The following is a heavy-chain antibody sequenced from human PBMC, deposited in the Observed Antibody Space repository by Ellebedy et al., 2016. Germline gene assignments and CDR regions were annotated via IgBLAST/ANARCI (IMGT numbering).Heavy chain of an antibody. CDR1: GGSISSYY. Sequence: SETLSLTCTVSGGSISSYYWSWIRQPPGKGLEWIGDIYYSGSTNYNPSLKSRVTISVDTSKNQFSLKLSSVTAADTAVYYCARGYSGYEYFGYWGQGTLVTVSS. CDR2: IYYSGST. V-gene: IGHV4-59*01. D-gene: IGHD5-12*01. CDR3: ARGYSGYEYFGY. J-gene: IGHJ4*02.